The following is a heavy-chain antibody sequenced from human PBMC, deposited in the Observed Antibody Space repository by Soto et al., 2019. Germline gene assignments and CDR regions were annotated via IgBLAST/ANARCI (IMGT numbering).Heavy chain of an antibody. J-gene: IGHJ6*02. CDR2: IIPIFGTA. Sequence: SVKVSCKASGGTFSSYAISWVRQAPGQGLEWMGGIIPIFGTANYAQKFQGRVTITADESTSTAYMELSSLRSGDTAVYYCASGFHGDYEPYYYYGMDVWGQGTTVTVSS. D-gene: IGHD4-17*01. CDR3: ASGFHGDYEPYYYYGMDV. CDR1: GGTFSSYA. V-gene: IGHV1-69*13.